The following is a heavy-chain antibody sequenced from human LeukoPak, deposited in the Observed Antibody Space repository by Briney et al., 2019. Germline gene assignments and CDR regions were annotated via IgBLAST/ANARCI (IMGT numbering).Heavy chain of an antibody. V-gene: IGHV4-59*01. CDR1: GGSISSYY. J-gene: IGHJ6*03. D-gene: IGHD6-6*01. CDR2: IYYSGST. Sequence: SQTLSLTCTVSGGSISSYYWSWIRQPPGKGLEWIGYIYYSGSTNYNPSLKSRVTISVDTSKNQFSLKLSSVTAADTAVYYCARGPDSSSLYYYYYYMDVWGKGITVTVSS. CDR3: ARGPDSSSLYYYYYYMDV.